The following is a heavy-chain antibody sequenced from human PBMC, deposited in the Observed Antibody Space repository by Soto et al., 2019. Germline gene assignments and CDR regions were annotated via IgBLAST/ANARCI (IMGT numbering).Heavy chain of an antibody. J-gene: IGHJ4*02. V-gene: IGHV3-53*01. D-gene: IGHD2-2*02. Sequence: EVQLVESGGGLIQPGGSLRLSCAASGFTVSSNYMSWVRQAPGKGLEWVSVIYSGGSTYYADSVKGRFTISRDNSKNTRYLQMNSLRAEDTAVYYCARGEGYCTGTSCYTFDYWGQGTLVTVSS. CDR2: IYSGGST. CDR1: GFTVSSNY. CDR3: ARGEGYCTGTSCYTFDY.